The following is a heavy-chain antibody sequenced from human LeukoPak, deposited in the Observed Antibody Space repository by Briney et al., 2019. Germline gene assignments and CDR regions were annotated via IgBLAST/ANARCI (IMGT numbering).Heavy chain of an antibody. Sequence: ASVKVSCKASGYTFTGYYMHWVRQAPGQGLEWMGWINPNSGGTNYAQKFQGRVTMTRDTSISTAYMELSRLRSDDTAVYYCARAYLFEVGATTYYYYYYMDVWGKGTTATVSS. CDR2: INPNSGGT. J-gene: IGHJ6*03. D-gene: IGHD1-26*01. CDR1: GYTFTGYY. CDR3: ARAYLFEVGATTYYYYYYMDV. V-gene: IGHV1-2*02.